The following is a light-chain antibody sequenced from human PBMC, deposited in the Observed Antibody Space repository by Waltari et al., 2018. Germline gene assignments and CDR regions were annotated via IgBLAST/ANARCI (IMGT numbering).Light chain of an antibody. V-gene: IGLV1-47*01. CDR1: RYNLGNNN. CDR3: AAWDDSHVV. CDR2: GNN. J-gene: IGLJ2*01. Sequence: QSVLPPPPSASGNPGQRVPMSLSGSRYNLGNNNVYWYQQPPGTAPKLLIYGNNQRPSGVPDRISGSKSGTSASLAISGLRSEDEADYYCAAWDDSHVVFGGGTKLTVL.